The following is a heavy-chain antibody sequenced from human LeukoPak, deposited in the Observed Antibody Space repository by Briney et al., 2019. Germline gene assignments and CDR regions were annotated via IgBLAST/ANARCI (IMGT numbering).Heavy chain of an antibody. CDR2: IYSGGST. Sequence: GGSLRLSCVVSGVTISSNYVTWVRQAPGKGLEWVSVIYSGGSTYYADSVKGRFIISRDNSRNMLYPQMNSLRAEDTALYYCASSGSSPRAFDIWGQGTMVTVSS. J-gene: IGHJ3*02. CDR1: GVTISSNY. D-gene: IGHD1-26*01. V-gene: IGHV3-53*01. CDR3: ASSGSSPRAFDI.